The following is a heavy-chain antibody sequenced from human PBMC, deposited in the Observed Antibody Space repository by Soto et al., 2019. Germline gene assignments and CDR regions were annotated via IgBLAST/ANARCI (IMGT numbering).Heavy chain of an antibody. V-gene: IGHV1-46*01. J-gene: IGHJ4*02. CDR2: INPSDGST. CDR1: GYTFASYY. Sequence: QVQLVQSGAEVEKPGASVKISCTAFGYTFASYYLHWVRQAPGQGLEWMGIINPSDGSTNYAQKFQGRVTMTRDTSTSTVYMQLSSLTSDDTAVYFCARVPHDWGQGTLVTVSS. CDR3: ARVPHD.